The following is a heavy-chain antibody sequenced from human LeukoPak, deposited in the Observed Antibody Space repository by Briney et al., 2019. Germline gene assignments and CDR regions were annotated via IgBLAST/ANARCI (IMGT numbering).Heavy chain of an antibody. CDR3: ARGESSWYLDY. CDR1: GGSISSGSYY. CDR2: IYTSGST. J-gene: IGHJ4*02. Sequence: SQTLSLTCTVPGGSISSGSYYWSCIRQPAGKGLEWIGRIYTSGSTNYNPSLKSRVTISVDTSKNQFSLKLSSVTAAGTAVYYCARGESSWYLDYWGQGTLVTVSS. D-gene: IGHD6-13*01. V-gene: IGHV4-61*02.